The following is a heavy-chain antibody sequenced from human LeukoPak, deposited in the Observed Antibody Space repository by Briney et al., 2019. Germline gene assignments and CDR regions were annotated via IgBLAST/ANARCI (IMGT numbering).Heavy chain of an antibody. V-gene: IGHV1-8*01. CDR1: GYTFTSYD. Sequence: EASVKVSCKASGYTFTSYDINWMRQATGQGLEWMGWMNPNSGNTGYAQKFQDRVTMTRNTSIKTAYMELSSLRSEDMAVYYCARGFRDSSGRKPDYWGQGTLVTVSS. CDR2: MNPNSGNT. CDR3: ARGFRDSSGRKPDY. D-gene: IGHD3-22*01. J-gene: IGHJ4*02.